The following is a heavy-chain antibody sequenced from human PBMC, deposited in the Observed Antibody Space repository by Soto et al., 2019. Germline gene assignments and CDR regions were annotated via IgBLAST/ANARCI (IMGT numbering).Heavy chain of an antibody. J-gene: IGHJ4*02. V-gene: IGHV4-59*01. Sequence: QVQLQESGPGLVKPSETLSLTCTVSGGSISSYYWSWIRQPPGKGLEWIGYIYYSGSTNYNPSLTSRVTLSVDTSKNQFSLKLSSVTAADTAVYYGARAGYSSGWYYFDYWGQGTLVTVSS. CDR3: ARAGYSSGWYYFDY. CDR2: IYYSGST. D-gene: IGHD6-19*01. CDR1: GGSISSYY.